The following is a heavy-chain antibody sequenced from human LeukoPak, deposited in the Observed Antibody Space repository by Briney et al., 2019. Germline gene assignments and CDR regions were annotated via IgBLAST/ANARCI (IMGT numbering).Heavy chain of an antibody. CDR1: GFTFSNYW. D-gene: IGHD5-18*01. CDR2: INSDESTT. V-gene: IGHV3-74*01. CDR3: ARDPGTAMGRALDY. Sequence: PGGSLRLSCAASGFTFSNYWMHWVRQAPGKGLVWVSRINSDESTTTYADSAKGRFTISGDNAKNTLYLQMNSLRAEDTAVYYCARDPGTAMGRALDYWGQGTLVTVSS. J-gene: IGHJ4*02.